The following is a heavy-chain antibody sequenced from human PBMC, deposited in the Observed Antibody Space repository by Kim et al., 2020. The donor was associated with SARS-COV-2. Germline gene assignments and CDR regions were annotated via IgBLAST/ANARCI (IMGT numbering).Heavy chain of an antibody. J-gene: IGHJ6*02. V-gene: IGHV4-38-2*02. CDR1: GYSISSGYY. CDR2: IYHSGST. CDR3: ARDSRGSSPAYYYYGMDV. D-gene: IGHD6-13*01. Sequence: SETLSLTCTVSGYSISSGYYWGWIRQPPGKGLEWIGSIYHSGSTYYNPSLKSRVTISVDTSKNQFSLKLSSVTAADTAVYYCARDSRGSSPAYYYYGMDVWGQGTTVTVSS.